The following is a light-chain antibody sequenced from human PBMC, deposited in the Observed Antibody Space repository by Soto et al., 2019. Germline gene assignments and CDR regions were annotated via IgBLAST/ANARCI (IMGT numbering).Light chain of an antibody. CDR2: VNT. CDR1: SCNIGAGSG. Sequence: QSVLTQPPSVSGAPGQRVTISCTGGSCNIGAGSGVHWYQQLPGTAPKLLIYVNTNRPSGVPDRFSGSKSGTSASLAITGLQAEDEADYYCQSHDSSLNGYVFGTGTKVTVL. V-gene: IGLV1-40*01. CDR3: QSHDSSLNGYV. J-gene: IGLJ1*01.